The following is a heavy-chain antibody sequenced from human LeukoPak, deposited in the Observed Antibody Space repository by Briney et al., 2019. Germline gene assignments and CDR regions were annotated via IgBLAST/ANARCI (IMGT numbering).Heavy chain of an antibody. J-gene: IGHJ4*02. CDR2: ISSSSSYI. V-gene: IGHV3-21*01. CDR1: GFTFSSYS. Sequence: GGSLRLSCAASGFTFSSYSMNWVRQAPGKGLEWVSSISSSSSYIYYADSVKGRFTISRDNAKNSLYLQMNSLRAEDTAVYYCAKVPGPSGRQFDYWGQGTLVTVSS. D-gene: IGHD1-26*01. CDR3: AKVPGPSGRQFDY.